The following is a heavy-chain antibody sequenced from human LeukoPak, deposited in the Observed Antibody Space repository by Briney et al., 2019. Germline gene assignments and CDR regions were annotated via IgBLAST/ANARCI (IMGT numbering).Heavy chain of an antibody. D-gene: IGHD5-24*01. CDR1: GGSISSDDYC. CDR3: AKSREEIRGLDAFDI. V-gene: IGHV4-31*03. CDR2: IYYSGST. J-gene: IGHJ3*02. Sequence: SETLSLTCSVSGGSISSDDYCWNWIRQHPGKGLEWIGYIYYSGSTYYNPSLKSRVALSVDTSKNQFSLKLSSLAAADTAVYYCAKSREEIRGLDAFDIWGQGTMVTVSS.